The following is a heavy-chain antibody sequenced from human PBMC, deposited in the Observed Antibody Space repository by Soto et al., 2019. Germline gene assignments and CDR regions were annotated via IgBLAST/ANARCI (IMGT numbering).Heavy chain of an antibody. D-gene: IGHD3-10*01. Sequence: QVQLVESGGGLVKPGGSLRLSCAASGFTFSDYYMSWIRQAPGKGLEWLSYISSSSSYTNYADSVEGRFTISRDNAKNSLYLQMNSLRAEDTAVYYCARVPYYYTSWTEYGMDVWGQGTTVTVSS. V-gene: IGHV3-11*06. J-gene: IGHJ6*02. CDR3: ARVPYYYTSWTEYGMDV. CDR2: ISSSSSYT. CDR1: GFTFSDYY.